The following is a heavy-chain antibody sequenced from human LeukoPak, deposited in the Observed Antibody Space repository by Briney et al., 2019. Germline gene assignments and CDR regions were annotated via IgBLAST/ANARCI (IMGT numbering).Heavy chain of an antibody. J-gene: IGHJ6*02. Sequence: GGSLRLSCAASGFTFSSYSMNWVRQTPGKGLEWVSSISSSSSYIYYADSVKGRFTISRDNAKNSLYLQMNSLRAEDTAVYYCAREKDYYGMDVWGQGTTVTVSS. CDR2: ISSSSSYI. CDR1: GFTFSSYS. V-gene: IGHV3-21*01. CDR3: AREKDYYGMDV.